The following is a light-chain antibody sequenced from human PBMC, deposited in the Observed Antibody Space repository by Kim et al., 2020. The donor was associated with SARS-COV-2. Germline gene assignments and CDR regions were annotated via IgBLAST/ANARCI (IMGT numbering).Light chain of an antibody. V-gene: IGLV3-19*01. CDR1: SLRSYY. Sequence: SSELTQDPAVSVALGQTVRITCQGDSLRSYYASWYQKKPGQPPVLVIYGKNNRPSGIPDRFSGSSSGNTASLTITGAQAEDEADYYCNSRDSSGNHVVFG. J-gene: IGLJ2*01. CDR3: NSRDSSGNHVV. CDR2: GKN.